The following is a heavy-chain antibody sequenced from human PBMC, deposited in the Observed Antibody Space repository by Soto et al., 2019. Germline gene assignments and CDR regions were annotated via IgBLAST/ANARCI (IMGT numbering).Heavy chain of an antibody. CDR3: AKGRAVAGFDY. CDR2: IAGSGGST. J-gene: IGHJ4*02. CDR1: GFTFSSYD. D-gene: IGHD6-19*01. V-gene: IGHV3-23*01. Sequence: LRLSCAASGFTFSSYDMSWVRQAPGKGLEWVSVIAGSGGSTYYADSVKGRFTISRDNSKNTLYLQMNSLRVEDTAVYYCAKGRAVAGFDYWGQGTLVTVSS.